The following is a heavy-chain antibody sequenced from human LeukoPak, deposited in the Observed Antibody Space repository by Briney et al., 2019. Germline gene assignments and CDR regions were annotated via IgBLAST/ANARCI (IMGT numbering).Heavy chain of an antibody. D-gene: IGHD3-3*01. CDR3: AKLMSSAVDY. CDR1: GFTFSSYA. J-gene: IGHJ4*02. CDR2: ISGSGVNT. V-gene: IGHV3-23*01. Sequence: GGSLRLSCAASGFTFSSYAMTWVRQAPGKGLEWVSSISGSGVNTYYADSVKGRFTISRDNSKNTLCLQMNSLRADDTAIYYCAKLMSSAVDYWGQGTLVTVSS.